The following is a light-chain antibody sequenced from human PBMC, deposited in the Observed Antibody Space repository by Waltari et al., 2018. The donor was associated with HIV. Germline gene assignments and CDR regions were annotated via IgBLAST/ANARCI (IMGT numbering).Light chain of an antibody. CDR3: CSYAGSDVV. CDR1: RSDVGVYTY. J-gene: IGLJ2*01. CDR2: EVT. Sequence: QSALTQPPSASGSPGQSVTIPCPGTRSDVGVYTYISWYQQHPGKAPKLMIFEVTKRPSGVPDRFSGSKSGNTASLTVSGLQAEDEAVYYCCSYAGSDVVFGGGTKLTVL. V-gene: IGLV2-8*01.